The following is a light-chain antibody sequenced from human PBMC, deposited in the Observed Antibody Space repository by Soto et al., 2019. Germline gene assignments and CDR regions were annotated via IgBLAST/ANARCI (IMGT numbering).Light chain of an antibody. V-gene: IGKV1-5*03. CDR1: QIISYW. CDR2: KAS. J-gene: IGKJ2*01. Sequence: DIQMTQSPSTLSASVGDRVTITCRASQIISYWLAWYQQKPGKAPNLLIYKASSLESGVPSRFSGSGSGTEFPLTLSSLQPDDFATYYCRHYNTYSPPYTFCQGTNLEIK. CDR3: RHYNTYSPPYT.